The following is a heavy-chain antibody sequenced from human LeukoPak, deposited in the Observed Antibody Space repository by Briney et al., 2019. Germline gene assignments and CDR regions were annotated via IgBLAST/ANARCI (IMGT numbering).Heavy chain of an antibody. CDR2: IYYSGST. CDR3: ARETMVRGVIMETWFDP. V-gene: IGHV4-39*07. J-gene: IGHJ5*02. D-gene: IGHD3-10*01. CDR1: GGSISSSSYY. Sequence: SETLSLTCTVSGGSISSSSYYWGWIRQPPGKGLEWIGSIYYSGSTYYNPSLKSRVTISVDRSKNQFSLKLSSVTAADTAVYYCARETMVRGVIMETWFDPWGQGTLVTVSS.